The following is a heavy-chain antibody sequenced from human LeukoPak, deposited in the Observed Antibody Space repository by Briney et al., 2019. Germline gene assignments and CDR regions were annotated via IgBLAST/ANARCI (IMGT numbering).Heavy chain of an antibody. D-gene: IGHD3-3*01. CDR1: GFTFSDYY. Sequence: GGYLRLSCAASGFTFSDYYMSWIRQAPGKGLEWVSYISSSGSTIYYADSVKGRFTISRDNAKNSLYLQMNSLRAEDTAVYYCARVNPYDFWSGYYFPDYWGQGTLVTVSS. CDR3: ARVNPYDFWSGYYFPDY. CDR2: ISSSGSTI. V-gene: IGHV3-11*01. J-gene: IGHJ4*02.